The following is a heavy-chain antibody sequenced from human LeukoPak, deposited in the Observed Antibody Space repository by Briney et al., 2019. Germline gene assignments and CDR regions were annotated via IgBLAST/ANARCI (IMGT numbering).Heavy chain of an antibody. CDR1: GYTLTNYY. V-gene: IGHV1-46*01. J-gene: IGHJ4*02. Sequence: ASVKVSCKASGYTLTNYYMHWVRQAPGQGLEWMGIINPSGGSTSNAQKFQGRVTMTRDTSTSTVYMELSSLRSEDTAVYYCARVVPGTTWVGTYFDNWGQGTLVTVSS. CDR3: ARVVPGTTWVGTYFDN. CDR2: INPSGGST. D-gene: IGHD2-21*02.